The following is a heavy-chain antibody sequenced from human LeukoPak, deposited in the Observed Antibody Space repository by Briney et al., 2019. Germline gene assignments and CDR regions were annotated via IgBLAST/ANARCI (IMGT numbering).Heavy chain of an antibody. Sequence: GGSLRLSCAASGFTVSSNYMSWVRQAPGKGLEWVSVIYSGGSTYYADSVKGRFTISRDNSKNTLYLQMNSLRAEGTAVYYCARVRFAIIDYWGQGTLVTVSS. CDR3: ARVRFAIIDY. D-gene: IGHD3-3*01. J-gene: IGHJ4*02. V-gene: IGHV3-53*01. CDR1: GFTVSSNY. CDR2: IYSGGST.